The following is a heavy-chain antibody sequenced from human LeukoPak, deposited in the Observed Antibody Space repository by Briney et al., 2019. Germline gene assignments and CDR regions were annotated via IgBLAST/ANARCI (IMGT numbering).Heavy chain of an antibody. J-gene: IGHJ4*02. CDR2: ISSGSGTM. Sequence: PGGSLRLSCAASGFTFNNYIMTWVRQAPGRGVEWVSYISSGSGTMYYADSVKGRFTISRDNAKKSLYLQMNSLRDEDTAVYYCARPSYYYDSSGYYHLDYWGQGTLVTVSS. CDR1: GFTFNNYI. D-gene: IGHD3-22*01. CDR3: ARPSYYYDSSGYYHLDY. V-gene: IGHV3-48*02.